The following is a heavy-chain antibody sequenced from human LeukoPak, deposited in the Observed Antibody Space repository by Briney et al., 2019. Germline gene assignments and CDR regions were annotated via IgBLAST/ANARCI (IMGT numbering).Heavy chain of an antibody. Sequence: GGSLRLSCAASGFTFSSYGMHWVRQAPGKGLEWVAVIWYDGSNKYYADSVKGRFTISRDNSKNTLYLQMNSLRAEDTAVYYCARDPQVGGASSYYYGMDVWGQGTTVTVSS. CDR3: ARDPQVGGASSYYYGMDV. V-gene: IGHV3-33*01. CDR1: GFTFSSYG. J-gene: IGHJ6*02. CDR2: IWYDGSNK.